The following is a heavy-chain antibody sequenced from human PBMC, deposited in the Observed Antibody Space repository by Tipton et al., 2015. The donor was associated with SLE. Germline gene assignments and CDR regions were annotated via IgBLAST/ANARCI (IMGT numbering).Heavy chain of an antibody. Sequence: TLSLTCAVSGYSISSGYYWGWIRQPPGKGLEWIGSIYHSGSTYYNPSPKSRVTISVDTSKNQFSLKLSSVTAADTAVYYCARVCDYGDSYYFDYWGQGTLVTVSS. D-gene: IGHD4-17*01. V-gene: IGHV4-38-2*01. J-gene: IGHJ4*02. CDR3: ARVCDYGDSYYFDY. CDR2: IYHSGST. CDR1: GYSISSGYY.